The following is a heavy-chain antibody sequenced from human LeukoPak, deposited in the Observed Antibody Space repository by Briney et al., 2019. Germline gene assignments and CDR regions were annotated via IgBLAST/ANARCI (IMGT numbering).Heavy chain of an antibody. CDR2: ISSNGGST. V-gene: IGHV3-64D*06. J-gene: IGHJ6*04. CDR1: GFTFSSYA. Sequence: GGSLRLSCSASGFTFSSYAMHWVRQAPGKGLEYVSAISSNGGSTYYADSVKGRFTISRDNSKNTLYLQMSSLRAEDTAVYYCVKGKLLWFGELSPYGMDVWGKGTTVTVSP. CDR3: VKGKLLWFGELSPYGMDV. D-gene: IGHD3-10*01.